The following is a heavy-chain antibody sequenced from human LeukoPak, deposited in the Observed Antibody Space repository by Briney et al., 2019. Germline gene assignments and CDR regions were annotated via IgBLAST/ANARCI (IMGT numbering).Heavy chain of an antibody. J-gene: IGHJ4*02. Sequence: GRSLRLSCAASGFAFSSHAMHWVRQAPGKGLDWVAVISNDGSNKYYADSVKGRFTISRDNSKNTLYLQMNSLRAEDTAVYYCATSPGLGYSSSLTGVDYWGQGTLVTVSS. CDR1: GFAFSSHA. D-gene: IGHD6-6*01. V-gene: IGHV3-30*04. CDR3: ATSPGLGYSSSLTGVDY. CDR2: ISNDGSNK.